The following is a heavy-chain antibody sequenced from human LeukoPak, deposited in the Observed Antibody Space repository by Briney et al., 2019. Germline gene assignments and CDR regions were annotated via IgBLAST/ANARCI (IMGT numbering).Heavy chain of an antibody. CDR2: ISGSGGST. CDR1: GFTFSNSA. Sequence: GGSLRLSCAASGFTFSNSAMSWVRQAPGKGLEWVSAISGSGGSTYYADSVKGRFTTSRDNSKNTLYLQMNSLRAEDTAVYYCAKVGGGYCSSTSCYAGEYWGQGTLVTVSS. D-gene: IGHD2-2*01. CDR3: AKVGGGYCSSTSCYAGEY. J-gene: IGHJ4*02. V-gene: IGHV3-23*01.